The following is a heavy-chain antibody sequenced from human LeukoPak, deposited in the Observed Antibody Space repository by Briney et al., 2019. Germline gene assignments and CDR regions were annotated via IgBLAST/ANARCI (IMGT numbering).Heavy chain of an antibody. CDR3: ARDRVDIVATHWCQPSPPRPSYGMDV. CDR2: IYSCGST. D-gene: IGHD5-12*01. Sequence: GGSLRLSCAASGFTVSSNYMSWVRQAPGKGLEWVSVIYSCGSTYYADSVKGRFTISRDNSKNTLYLQTNSLRAEDTAVYYCARDRVDIVATHWCQPSPPRPSYGMDVWGQGTTVTVSS. V-gene: IGHV3-66*03. J-gene: IGHJ6*02. CDR1: GFTVSSNY.